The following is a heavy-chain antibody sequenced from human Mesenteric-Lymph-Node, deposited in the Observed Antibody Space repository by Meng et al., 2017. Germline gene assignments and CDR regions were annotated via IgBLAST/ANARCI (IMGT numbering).Heavy chain of an antibody. CDR2: IYYSGST. J-gene: IGHJ3*02. CDR1: GGSISSYY. D-gene: IGHD6-19*01. V-gene: IGHV4-59*01. Sequence: GSLRLSCTVSGGSISSYYWSWSRQPPGKGLEWIGYIYYSGSTNYNPSLKSRVTISVDTSKNQFSLKLSSVTAADTAVYYCARDRGDSSGWYGNVGAFNIWARGPL. CDR3: ARDRGDSSGWYGNVGAFNI.